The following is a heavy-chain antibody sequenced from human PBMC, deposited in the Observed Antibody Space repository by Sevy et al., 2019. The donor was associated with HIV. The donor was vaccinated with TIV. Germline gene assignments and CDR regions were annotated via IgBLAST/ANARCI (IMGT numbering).Heavy chain of an antibody. CDR3: AGENAWGRGYS. CDR2: IYYNGHI. J-gene: IGHJ4*02. V-gene: IGHV4-59*08. D-gene: IGHD1-26*01. CDR1: GGSITSLY. Sequence: SETLSLTCTVSGGSITSLYWNWIRQPPGKGLEWTANIYYNGHINYNPSLKSRVTLSLDTSKNHFSLRLSSVTAADTAMYYCAGENAWGRGYSWGQGTLVTVSS.